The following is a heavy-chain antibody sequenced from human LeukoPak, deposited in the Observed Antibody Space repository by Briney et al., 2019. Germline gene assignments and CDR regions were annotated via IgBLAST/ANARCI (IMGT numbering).Heavy chain of an antibody. CDR3: AREEVPVSYGMDV. CDR1: GYTFTGYY. V-gene: IGHV1-2*02. D-gene: IGHD1-14*01. Sequence: GASVKVSCKASGYTFTGYYMHWVRQAPGQGLEWMGWINPNSGGTNYAQKFQGRVTMTRDTSISTAYMKLSSLRSEDTAVYYCAREEVPVSYGMDVWGQGTTVTVSS. J-gene: IGHJ6*02. CDR2: INPNSGGT.